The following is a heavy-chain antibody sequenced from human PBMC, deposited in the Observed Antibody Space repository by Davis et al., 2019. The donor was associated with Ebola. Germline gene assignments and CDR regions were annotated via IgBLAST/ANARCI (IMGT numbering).Heavy chain of an antibody. V-gene: IGHV3-48*02. D-gene: IGHD3-22*01. CDR2: ISSSSSTI. CDR3: ARGPLKSMIVVVITPFDY. CDR1: GFTFSSYS. Sequence: PGGSLRLSCAASGFTFSSYSMNWVRQAPGKGLEWVSYISSSSSTIYYADSVKGRFTISRDNAKNSLYLQMNSLRDEDTAVYYCARGPLKSMIVVVITPFDYWGQGTLVTVSS. J-gene: IGHJ4*02.